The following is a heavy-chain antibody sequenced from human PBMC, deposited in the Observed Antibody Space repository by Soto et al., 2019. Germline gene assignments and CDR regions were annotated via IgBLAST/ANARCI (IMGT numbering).Heavy chain of an antibody. CDR3: ARDQNVEYQLLPFDY. J-gene: IGHJ4*02. D-gene: IGHD2-2*01. Sequence: PGGSLRLSCAASGFTFGSYGMHWVRQAPGKGLEWVAVIWYDGSNKYYADSVQGRFTISRDNSKNTLYLQMNSLRAEDTAVYYCARDQNVEYQLLPFDYWGQGTLVTVSS. CDR2: IWYDGSNK. V-gene: IGHV3-33*01. CDR1: GFTFGSYG.